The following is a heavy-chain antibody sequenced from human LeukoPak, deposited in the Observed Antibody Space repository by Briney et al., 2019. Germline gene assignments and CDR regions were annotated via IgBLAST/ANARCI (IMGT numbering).Heavy chain of an antibody. D-gene: IGHD3-10*01. CDR1: GFTFDDYT. CDR3: AKDPYYGAGSYSRWVYFDY. J-gene: IGHJ4*02. CDR2: FSWDGGST. V-gene: IGHV3-43*01. Sequence: GESLQISCAAPGFTFDDYTMHWVRQAPGKGLEWVSRFSWDGGSTDYTDSVKCRFTISRDNSKNSLYLQMNSLRTEDTALYFCAKDPYYGAGSYSRWVYFDYWGQGTLVTVSS.